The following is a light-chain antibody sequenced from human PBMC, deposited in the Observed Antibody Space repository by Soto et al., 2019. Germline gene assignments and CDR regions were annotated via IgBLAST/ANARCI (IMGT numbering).Light chain of an antibody. CDR1: QDNSNY. CDR2: DAS. Sequence: DIQMTQSPSSLSASVGDSGPITCQARQDNSNYLNWYQQKPVKAPKLLIYDASNLETGIPSRFSGSGSGTDFTFTISSLQPEDIATYYCQQYDNLPRRTFGQGTKLEIK. CDR3: QQYDNLPRRT. J-gene: IGKJ2*01. V-gene: IGKV1-33*01.